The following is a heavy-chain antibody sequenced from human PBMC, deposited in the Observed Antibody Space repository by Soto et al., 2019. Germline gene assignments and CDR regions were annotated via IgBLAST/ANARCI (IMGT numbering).Heavy chain of an antibody. CDR1: GFTFSNYA. CDR3: AKYAGIVVVIATVSAPLDY. J-gene: IGHJ4*02. V-gene: IGHV3-23*01. Sequence: GGSLRLSCAASGFTFSNYAMTWVRQAPGKGLEWVSAISGSDHRTYYADSVKGRFTISRDNSKNTLYLQLNSLRAEDTAVYYCAKYAGIVVVIATVSAPLDYWGQGALVTVSS. CDR2: ISGSDHRT. D-gene: IGHD2-15*01.